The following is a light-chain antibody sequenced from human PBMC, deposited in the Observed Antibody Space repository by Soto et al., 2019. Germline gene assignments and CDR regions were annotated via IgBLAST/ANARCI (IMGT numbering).Light chain of an antibody. J-gene: IGKJ5*01. CDR1: QSVSSSY. V-gene: IGKV3-20*01. CDR2: GAS. CDR3: QQYGSSPPVT. Sequence: EIVLTQSPGTLSLSPGERATLSCRASQSVSSSYLAWYQQKPGQAPRLLIYGASSRATGIPDRFSGSGSGTDFTLTISRLEPEVFAVYYCQQYGSSPPVTFDQGTRLEIK.